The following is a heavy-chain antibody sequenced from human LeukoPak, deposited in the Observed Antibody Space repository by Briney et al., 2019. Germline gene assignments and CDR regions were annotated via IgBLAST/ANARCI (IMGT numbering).Heavy chain of an antibody. CDR1: GDTLSSYT. CDR2: IIPILGIA. Sequence: SVKVSCKASGDTLSSYTISCVPHAHGQALEWMRRIIPILGIANYAQKFQGRVTITADKSTSTAYMEVSSLRSEDTAVYYCARDLCSSTSCSIDDAFDIWGQGTMVTVSS. V-gene: IGHV1-69*04. CDR3: ARDLCSSTSCSIDDAFDI. D-gene: IGHD2-2*01. J-gene: IGHJ3*02.